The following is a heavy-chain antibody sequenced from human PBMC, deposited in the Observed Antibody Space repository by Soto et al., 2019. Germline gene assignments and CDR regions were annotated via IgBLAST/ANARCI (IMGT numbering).Heavy chain of an antibody. CDR2: IDWDDDK. CDR1: GFSLTTSGMR. CDR3: ARMFHCSGGTCPFDY. D-gene: IGHD2-15*01. V-gene: IGHV2-70*04. Sequence: ESGPTLVNPTQTPTLTCTFSGFSLTTSGMRVSWIRQPPGKALEWLARIDWDDDKFYKTSLKTRLTISKDSSKNQVVLTMTNMDPVDTATYYCARMFHCSGGTCPFDYWGQGALVTVSS. J-gene: IGHJ4*02.